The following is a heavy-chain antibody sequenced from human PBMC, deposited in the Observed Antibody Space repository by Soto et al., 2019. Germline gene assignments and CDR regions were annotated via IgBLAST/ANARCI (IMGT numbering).Heavy chain of an antibody. CDR2: ISNSGST. CDR3: ARLRPMTGTTDWFDQ. Sequence: SETLSLTCTVSGGSISSYYWTWIRQPPGKGLEWIGYISNSGSTYYNPSLKSRVNIRVDTSKNHFSLILTSVTAADTAVYYCARLRPMTGTTDWFDQWGQGTLVTVS. J-gene: IGHJ5*02. CDR1: GGSISSYY. D-gene: IGHD1-20*01. V-gene: IGHV4-59*08.